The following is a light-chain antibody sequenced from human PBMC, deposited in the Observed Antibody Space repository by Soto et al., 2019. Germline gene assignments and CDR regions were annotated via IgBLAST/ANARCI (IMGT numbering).Light chain of an antibody. CDR1: SSDVGTYKP. CDR2: EVN. Sequence: QSALTQPASVSGSPGQSITISCTGTSSDVGTYKPVSWYQQHPGKAPKVIIYEVNVRPSGVPDRFSGSKSGNTASLTVSGLQAEDEADYYCSSSAGSNNLGVFGGGTKLTVL. J-gene: IGLJ2*01. V-gene: IGLV2-8*01. CDR3: SSSAGSNNLGV.